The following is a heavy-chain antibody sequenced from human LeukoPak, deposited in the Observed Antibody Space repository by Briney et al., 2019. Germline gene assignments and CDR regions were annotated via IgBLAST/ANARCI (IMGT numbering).Heavy chain of an antibody. V-gene: IGHV3-23*01. Sequence: GGSLRLSCAASGFTFSSYDMSWVRQAPGKGLEWVSSISGSGGSTYYADSVKGRFTISRDNSKNTLYLQMNSLRAEDTAVYYCAVNTPNLRDIVAVPAASGYWGQGTLVTVSS. J-gene: IGHJ4*02. D-gene: IGHD2-2*01. CDR2: ISGSGGST. CDR1: GFTFSSYD. CDR3: AVNTPNLRDIVAVPAASGY.